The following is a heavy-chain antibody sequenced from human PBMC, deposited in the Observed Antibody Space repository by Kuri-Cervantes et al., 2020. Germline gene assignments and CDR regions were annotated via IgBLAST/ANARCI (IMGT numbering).Heavy chain of an antibody. V-gene: IGHV3-53*01. CDR3: ARAPAMVTRYYFDY. J-gene: IGHJ4*02. CDR2: IYSGGST. CDR1: GFTVSSNY. Sequence: GESLKISCAASGFTVSSNYMSWVRQAPGKGLEWVSVIYSGGSTYYADSVKGRFTISRDNAKNSLYLQMNSLRAEDTAVYYCARAPAMVTRYYFDYWGQGTLVTVSS. D-gene: IGHD5-18*01.